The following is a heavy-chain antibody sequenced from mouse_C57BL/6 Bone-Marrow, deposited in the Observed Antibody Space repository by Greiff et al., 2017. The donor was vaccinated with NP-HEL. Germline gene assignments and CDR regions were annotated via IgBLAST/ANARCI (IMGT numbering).Heavy chain of an antibody. Sequence: DVQLQESGPELVKPGASVKISCKASGYSFTGYYMNWVKQSPEKSLEWIGEINPSTGGTTYNQKFKAKATLTVDKSSSTAYMQLKSLTSEDSAVYYCAREEDGNYLYYAMDYWGQGTSVTVSS. J-gene: IGHJ4*01. V-gene: IGHV1-42*01. D-gene: IGHD2-1*01. CDR3: AREEDGNYLYYAMDY. CDR2: INPSTGGT. CDR1: GYSFTGYY.